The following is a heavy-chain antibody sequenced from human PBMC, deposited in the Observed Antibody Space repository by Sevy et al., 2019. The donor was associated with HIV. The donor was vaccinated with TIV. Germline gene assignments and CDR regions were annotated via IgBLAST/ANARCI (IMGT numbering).Heavy chain of an antibody. D-gene: IGHD2-2*01. CDR3: ARDRGSGIVVVSTTGGWFDP. V-gene: IGHV1-18*01. J-gene: IGHJ5*02. CDR2: VSPYNGKT. Sequence: ASVKVSCKASGYTFSSFAISWVRQAPGHGLEWMGWVSPYNGKTYYTQKFQGRVTMNLDTSTSTAYMDLRSLRSDDTAVYYCARDRGSGIVVVSTTGGWFDPWGRGTLVTVSS. CDR1: GYTFSSFA.